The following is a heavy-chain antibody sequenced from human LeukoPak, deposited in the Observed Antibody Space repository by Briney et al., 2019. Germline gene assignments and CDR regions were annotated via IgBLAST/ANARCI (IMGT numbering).Heavy chain of an antibody. V-gene: IGHV4-4*07. D-gene: IGHD6-13*01. CDR3: ARVAYSSSWYYFDY. CDR2: IYTSKST. CDR1: GGSISSYY. J-gene: IGHJ4*02. Sequence: SETLSLTCTVSGGSISSYYWSWIRQPAGKGLEWIGRIYTSKSTNYNPSLKSRVTMSVDTSKNQFSLKLSSVTAADTAVYYCARVAYSSSWYYFDYWGQGSLVTVSS.